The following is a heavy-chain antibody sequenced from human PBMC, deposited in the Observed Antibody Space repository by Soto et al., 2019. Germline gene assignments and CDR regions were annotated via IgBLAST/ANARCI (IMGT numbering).Heavy chain of an antibody. CDR2: ITYDGNNK. J-gene: IGHJ4*02. D-gene: IGHD6-19*01. Sequence: QVQVVESGGGVVQPGRSLRLSCAASGFTLSCCGMHWVRQAPGKGLEWVAVITYDGNNKHYADSVKGRFTISRDSSENTVYLQMNSLRVDDSAVYYCAKEQSSGYYRVVDYWGQGTLVTVSS. V-gene: IGHV3-30*18. CDR3: AKEQSSGYYRVVDY. CDR1: GFTLSCCG.